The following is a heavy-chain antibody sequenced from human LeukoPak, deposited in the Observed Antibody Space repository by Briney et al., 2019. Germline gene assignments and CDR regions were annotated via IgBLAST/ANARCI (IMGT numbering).Heavy chain of an antibody. J-gene: IGHJ4*02. CDR2: INPSGGST. Sequence: ASVTVSCKASGYTFTSYYMHWVRQAPGQGLEWMGIINPSGGSTSYAQKFQGRVTMTRDTSTSTVYMELSSLRSEDTAVYYCARDGAGLLWFGELWDYWGQGTLVTVSS. V-gene: IGHV1-46*01. CDR1: GYTFTSYY. D-gene: IGHD3-10*01. CDR3: ARDGAGLLWFGELWDY.